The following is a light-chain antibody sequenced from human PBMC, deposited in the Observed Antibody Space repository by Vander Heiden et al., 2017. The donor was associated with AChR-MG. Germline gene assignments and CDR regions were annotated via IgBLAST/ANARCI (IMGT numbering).Light chain of an antibody. CDR3: QQSDSTPQT. Sequence: DIQMTQSPSSLSASVGDRVTITCRASQSISSYLNWYQQKPGKAPKLLIYAASSLQSGVPSRFSGSGSGTDFTLTISSLQPEDFATYYCQQSDSTPQTFGQEAKLEIK. V-gene: IGKV1-39*01. J-gene: IGKJ2*01. CDR1: QSISSY. CDR2: AAS.